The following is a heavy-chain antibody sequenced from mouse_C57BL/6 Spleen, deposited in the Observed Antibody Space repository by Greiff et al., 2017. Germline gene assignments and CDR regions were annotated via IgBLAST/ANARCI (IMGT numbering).Heavy chain of an antibody. CDR2: IYPGSGST. D-gene: IGHD1-1*01. V-gene: IGHV1-55*01. Sequence: QVQLQQPGAELVKPGASVKMSCKASGYTFTSYWITWVKQRPGQGLEWIGDIYPGSGSTNYTEKFKSKATLTVDTSASTAYMQLSSLTSEDSAVYYCARMSYYYGSDYWGQGTTLTVSS. CDR3: ARMSYYYGSDY. J-gene: IGHJ2*01. CDR1: GYTFTSYW.